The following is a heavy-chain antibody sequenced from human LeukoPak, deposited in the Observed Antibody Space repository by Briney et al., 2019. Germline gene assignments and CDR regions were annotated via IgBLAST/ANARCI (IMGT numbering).Heavy chain of an antibody. CDR2: ISYDGSNK. D-gene: IGHD3-10*01. Sequence: GGSLRLSCAASGFTFSSYAMHWVRQAPGKGLEWVAVISYDGSNKYYADSVKGRFTISRDNSKNTLYLQMNSLRAEDTAVYYCAKVAYYGSGSYDMDVWGQGTTVTVSS. CDR1: GFTFSSYA. V-gene: IGHV3-30-3*01. CDR3: AKVAYYGSGSYDMDV. J-gene: IGHJ6*02.